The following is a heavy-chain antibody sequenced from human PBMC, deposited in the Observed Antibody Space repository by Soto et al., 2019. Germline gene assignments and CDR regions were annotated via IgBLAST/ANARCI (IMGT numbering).Heavy chain of an antibody. CDR3: AREARHYYDSSGIDY. CDR2: IIPIFGTA. Sequence: QVQLVQSGAEVKKPGSSVKVSGKASGGTFSSYAISWVRQAPGQGLEWMGGIIPIFGTANYAQKFQGRVTITADESRSTAYMVLSSLRSEDTAVYYCAREARHYYDSSGIDYWGQGPLVTVSS. J-gene: IGHJ4*02. V-gene: IGHV1-69*01. CDR1: GGTFSSYA. D-gene: IGHD3-22*01.